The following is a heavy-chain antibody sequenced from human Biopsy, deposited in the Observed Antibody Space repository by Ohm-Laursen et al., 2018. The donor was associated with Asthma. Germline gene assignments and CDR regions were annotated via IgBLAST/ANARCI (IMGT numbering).Heavy chain of an antibody. CDR1: GFTFSSYA. CDR2: ISYDGSNK. D-gene: IGHD3-9*01. V-gene: IGHV3-30-3*01. J-gene: IGHJ4*02. Sequence: SLRLSCAATGFTFSSYAMHWVRQAPGKGLEWVAVISYDGSNKYYADSVKGRFTISRDNSKNTLYLQMNSLRAEDTAVYYCAKDRDYDILTGPPGFDYWGQGTLVTVSS. CDR3: AKDRDYDILTGPPGFDY.